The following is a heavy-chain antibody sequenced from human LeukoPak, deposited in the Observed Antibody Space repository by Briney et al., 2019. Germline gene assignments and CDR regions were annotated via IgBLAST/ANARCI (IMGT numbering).Heavy chain of an antibody. CDR2: INPNSGGT. CDR1: GYTFTGYY. V-gene: IGHV1-2*02. J-gene: IGHJ4*02. D-gene: IGHD3-22*01. CDR3: ARDSGTYYYDSSGSPTNY. Sequence: ASVKVSCKASGYTFTGYYMHWVRQAPGQGLGWMGWINPNSGGTNYAQKFQGRVTMTRDTSISTAYMELSRLRSDDTAVYYCARDSGTYYYDSSGSPTNYWGQGSLVTVSS.